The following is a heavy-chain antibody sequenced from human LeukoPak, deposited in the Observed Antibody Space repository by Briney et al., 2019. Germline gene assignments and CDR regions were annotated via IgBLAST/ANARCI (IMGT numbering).Heavy chain of an antibody. Sequence: GSLRLSCAASGFAFSTYGMPWVRPAPGKGLGGGAVISYDGKVKHYTDSVKGRFTISRDNSRNTLYLQMNSLGTEDTALYYCAKEIHPRSSNGWPFDYWGQGTLVTVSS. D-gene: IGHD6-19*01. CDR3: AKEIHPRSSNGWPFDY. CDR2: ISYDGKVK. J-gene: IGHJ4*02. CDR1: GFAFSTYG. V-gene: IGHV3-30*18.